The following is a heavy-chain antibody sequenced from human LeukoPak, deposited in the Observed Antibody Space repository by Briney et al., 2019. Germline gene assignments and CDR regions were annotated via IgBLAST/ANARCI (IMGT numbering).Heavy chain of an antibody. D-gene: IGHD6-25*01. CDR1: GFTVNSYA. J-gene: IGHJ4*02. CDR2: ISGSGGST. V-gene: IGHV3-23*01. Sequence: GSLRLSCAASGFTVNSYAMSWVRQAPGKGLDWVSAISGSGGSTYYADSVKGRFTISRDNSKNTLYLQMNSLRAEDTAVYYCANPQAGYWGQGTLVTASS. CDR3: ANPQAGY.